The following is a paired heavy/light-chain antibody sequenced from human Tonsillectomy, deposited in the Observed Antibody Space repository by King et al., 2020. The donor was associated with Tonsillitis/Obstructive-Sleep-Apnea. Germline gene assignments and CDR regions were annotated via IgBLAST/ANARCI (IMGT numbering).Light chain of an antibody. Sequence: DIQMTQSPSSLSASVGDRVTITCRASQSISSYLNWYQQKPGKAPKLLIYAASSLQSGVPSRFSGSGSGTDFTLTISSLQPEDFATYYCQQSYSTPGVTFGQGTKLEIK. CDR2: AAS. V-gene: IGKV1-39*01. J-gene: IGKJ2*01. CDR3: QQSYSTPGVT. CDR1: QSISSY.
Heavy chain of an antibody. CDR1: GFTVSSNY. Sequence: EVQLVESGGGLIQPGGSLRLSCAASGFTVSSNYMSWVRQAPGKGLEWVSVIYSGGSTYYADSVKGRFTISRDNSKNTLYLQMNSLRAEDTAVYYCARVGLDYYDSSGSGGDFDYWGQGTLVTVSS. V-gene: IGHV3-53*01. CDR2: IYSGGST. J-gene: IGHJ4*02. CDR3: ARVGLDYYDSSGSGGDFDY. D-gene: IGHD3-22*01.